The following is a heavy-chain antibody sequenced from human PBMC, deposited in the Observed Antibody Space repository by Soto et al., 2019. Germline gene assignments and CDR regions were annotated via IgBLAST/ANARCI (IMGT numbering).Heavy chain of an antibody. J-gene: IGHJ4*02. Sequence: SETLSLTCTVSGGSISSSSYYWGWIRQPPGKGLEWIGSIYYSGSTYYHPSLKSRVTISVDTSKNQFSLKLSSVTAADTAVYYCARLVVRRQHDYDYWGQGTLVTVSS. V-gene: IGHV4-39*01. CDR3: ARLVVRRQHDYDY. D-gene: IGHD3-16*02. CDR1: GGSISSSSYY. CDR2: IYYSGST.